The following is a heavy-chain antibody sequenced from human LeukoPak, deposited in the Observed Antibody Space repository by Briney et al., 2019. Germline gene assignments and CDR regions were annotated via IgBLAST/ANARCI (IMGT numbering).Heavy chain of an antibody. V-gene: IGHV3-23*01. CDR2: VSSSGGGT. D-gene: IGHD2-15*01. CDR1: GFTFSSYA. CDR3: ANLRGRGAYACSGASCYSY. Sequence: GGSLRLSCEASGFTFSSYAMSWVRQAPGKGLEWVSGVSSSGGGTYYTDSVKGRFTISRDNSKNTLFLQMNSLRVEDTAVYYCANLRGRGAYACSGASCYSYWGQGTLVTVSP. J-gene: IGHJ4*02.